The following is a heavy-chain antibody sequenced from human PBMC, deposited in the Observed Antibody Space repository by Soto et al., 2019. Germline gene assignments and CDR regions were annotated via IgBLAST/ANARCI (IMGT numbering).Heavy chain of an antibody. CDR3: ARGYCSGGSCYWGEDAFDI. V-gene: IGHV3-48*01. D-gene: IGHD2-15*01. J-gene: IGHJ3*02. Sequence: EVQLVESGGGLVQPGGSLRLSCAASGFTFSSYSMNWVRQAPGKGLEWVSYISSSSSTIYYADSVKGRFTISRDNAKNSLYRQMNSLRAEDTAVYYCARGYCSGGSCYWGEDAFDIWGQGTMVTVSS. CDR2: ISSSSSTI. CDR1: GFTFSSYS.